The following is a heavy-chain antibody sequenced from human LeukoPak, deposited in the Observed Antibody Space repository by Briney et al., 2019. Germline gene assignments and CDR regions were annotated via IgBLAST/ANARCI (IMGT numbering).Heavy chain of an antibody. Sequence: GGSLRLSCAASGFTFSSDWMHWVRQAPGKGLEWVSSISSSSSYIYYADSVKGRFTISRDNAKNSLYLQMNSLRAEDTAVYYCAREPSYYDFWSGKGDAFDIWGQGTMVTVSS. D-gene: IGHD3-3*01. J-gene: IGHJ3*02. CDR2: ISSSSSYI. CDR3: AREPSYYDFWSGKGDAFDI. V-gene: IGHV3-21*01. CDR1: GFTFSSDW.